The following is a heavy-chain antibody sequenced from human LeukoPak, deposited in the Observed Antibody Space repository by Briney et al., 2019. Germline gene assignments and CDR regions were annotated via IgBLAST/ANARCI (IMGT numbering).Heavy chain of an antibody. CDR2: IFYSGST. J-gene: IGHJ4*02. V-gene: IGHV4-39*01. Sequence: SETLSLTCTVSGGSISSRSYYWGWLRQPPGKGLEWIASIFYSGSTYHNPSLKSRVTISVDTSKSQFSLKLSSVTAADTAVYYCARVRYYYGSGSYSFDYWGQGTLVTVSS. CDR1: GGSISSRSYY. CDR3: ARVRYYYGSGSYSFDY. D-gene: IGHD3-10*01.